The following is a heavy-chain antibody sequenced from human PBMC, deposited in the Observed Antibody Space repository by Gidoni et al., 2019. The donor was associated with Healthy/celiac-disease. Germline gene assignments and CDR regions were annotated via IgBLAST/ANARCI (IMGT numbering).Heavy chain of an antibody. CDR3: ARVTNYDLDGMDV. CDR2: INPSGGST. Sequence: QVQLVQSGAEVKKPGASVKVSCKESGYTFTSYYMPWVRQAPGQGLEWMGIINPSGGSTSYVQKFQGRVTMTMDTSTSTVYMELSSLRSEDTAVYYCARVTNYDLDGMDVWGQGTTVTVSS. V-gene: IGHV1-46*01. CDR1: GYTFTSYY. J-gene: IGHJ6*02. D-gene: IGHD3-3*01.